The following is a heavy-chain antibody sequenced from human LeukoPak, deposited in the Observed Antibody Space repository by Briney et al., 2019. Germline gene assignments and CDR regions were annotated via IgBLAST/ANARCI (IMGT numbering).Heavy chain of an antibody. Sequence: SETLSLTCTVSGGSISSYYWSWIRQPPGKGLEWIGYIYYSGSTNYNPSLKSRVTISVDTSKNQFSLKLSSVTAADTAVYYCARHYSSSWNNWFDPWGQGTLVTVSS. V-gene: IGHV4-59*08. CDR1: GGSISSYY. CDR2: IYYSGST. CDR3: ARHYSSSWNNWFDP. D-gene: IGHD6-13*01. J-gene: IGHJ5*02.